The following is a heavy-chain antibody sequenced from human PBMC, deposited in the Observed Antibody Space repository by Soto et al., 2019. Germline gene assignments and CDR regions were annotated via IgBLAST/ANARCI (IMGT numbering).Heavy chain of an antibody. J-gene: IGHJ4*02. V-gene: IGHV3-23*01. CDR1: GFTFSSNV. CDR2: ISGSGVST. D-gene: IGHD6-19*01. Sequence: EVQLLESGGGLVQPGESLRLSCAVSGFTFSSNVMSWVRQVPGKGLEWVSVISGSGVSTYYADSVKGRFTISRDNSKSTLFLKMNCLRAEDTAVYYCATGGWSRGRLDYWGQGTLVTVSS. CDR3: ATGGWSRGRLDY.